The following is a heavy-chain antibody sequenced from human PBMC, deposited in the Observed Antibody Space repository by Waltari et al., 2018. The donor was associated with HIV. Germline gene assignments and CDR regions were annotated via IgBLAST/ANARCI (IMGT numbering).Heavy chain of an antibody. Sequence: QLQVQESGPGLVKPSETLSLTCTVSGGSISSRDYYWGWIRQPPGKGLEWIGIIIYSGNTYSNPSLKSRVTISVDTSKSQFSLNLSSVTAADTAVYYCARQWLALYFDYWGQGTLVTVSS. D-gene: IGHD6-19*01. V-gene: IGHV4-39*07. CDR2: IIYSGNT. CDR3: ARQWLALYFDY. J-gene: IGHJ4*02. CDR1: GGSISSRDYY.